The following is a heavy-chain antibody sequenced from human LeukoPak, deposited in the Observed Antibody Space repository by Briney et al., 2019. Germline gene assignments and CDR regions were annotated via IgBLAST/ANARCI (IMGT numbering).Heavy chain of an antibody. CDR3: AVQFGPLWGRIDY. CDR1: GFTFSSYA. Sequence: GGSLRLSCAASGFTFSSYAMSWVRQAPGKGLEWVSAISGSGGSTYYADSVKGRFTISRDNSKNTLYLQMNSLRAEDTAVYYFAVQFGPLWGRIDYWAREPWSPSPQ. J-gene: IGHJ4*02. CDR2: ISGSGGST. V-gene: IGHV3-23*01. D-gene: IGHD3-16*01.